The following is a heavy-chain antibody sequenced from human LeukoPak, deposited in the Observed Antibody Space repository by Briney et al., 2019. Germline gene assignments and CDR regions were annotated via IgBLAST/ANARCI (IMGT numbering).Heavy chain of an antibody. D-gene: IGHD3-3*01. CDR3: ARDGVDAGIYFDY. Sequence: GGSLRLSCVASGFTFSSRDWMTWVRQAPGKGLEWVANIKQDGSEKNYVDSVKGRFTISRDDVKNSLYLQMNSLRAEDMAVYYCARDGVDAGIYFDYWGQGTLVTVSS. CDR1: GFTFSSRDW. CDR2: IKQDGSEK. J-gene: IGHJ4*02. V-gene: IGHV3-7*01.